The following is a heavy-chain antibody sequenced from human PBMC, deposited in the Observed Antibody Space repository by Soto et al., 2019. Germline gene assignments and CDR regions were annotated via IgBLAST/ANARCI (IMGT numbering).Heavy chain of an antibody. CDR1: GYTFTGYY. J-gene: IGHJ6*02. CDR3: ARDTSEVYSSSSAFLAGYGMDV. V-gene: IGHV1-2*04. CDR2: INPNSGGT. D-gene: IGHD6-6*01. Sequence: ASVKVSCKASGYTFTGYYMHWVRQAPGQGLEWMGWINPNSGGTNYAQKFQGWVTMTRDTSISTAYMELSRLRSDDTAVYYCARDTSEVYSSSSAFLAGYGMDVWGQGTTVTVSS.